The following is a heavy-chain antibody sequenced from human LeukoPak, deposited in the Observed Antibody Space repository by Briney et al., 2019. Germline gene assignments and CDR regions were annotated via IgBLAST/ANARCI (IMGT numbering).Heavy chain of an antibody. Sequence: SETLSLTCTVSGGSISSSSYYWGWIRQPPGKGLEWLGSIYYSGSTYYNPSLKSRVTISVDTSKNQFSLKLSSVTAADTAVYYCARVFYDILTGYYVFYYFDYWGQGTLVTVSS. V-gene: IGHV4-39*07. CDR3: ARVFYDILTGYYVFYYFDY. D-gene: IGHD3-9*01. CDR1: GGSISSSSYY. CDR2: IYYSGST. J-gene: IGHJ4*02.